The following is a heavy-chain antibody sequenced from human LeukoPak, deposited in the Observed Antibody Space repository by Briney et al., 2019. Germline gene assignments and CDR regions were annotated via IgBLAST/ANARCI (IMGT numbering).Heavy chain of an antibody. D-gene: IGHD1-7*01. V-gene: IGHV5-51*01. CDR1: GSRFTYDW. CDR3: ARGAAGTTPDYYYFGSDV. J-gene: IGHJ6*02. CDR2: IYPGGSAT. Sequence: GESLKFSCKGSGSRFTYDWIGWVRQMPGKGLEWMGIIYPGGSATRYSPSFQGQVTISADKSINPAHLQWSSQKASDTAMYYCARGAAGTTPDYYYFGSDVWGQGTTVRVSS.